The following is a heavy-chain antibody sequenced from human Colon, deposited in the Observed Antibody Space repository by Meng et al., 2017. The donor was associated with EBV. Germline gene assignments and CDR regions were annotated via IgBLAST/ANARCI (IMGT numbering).Heavy chain of an antibody. CDR1: GDSVTNGGYS. D-gene: IGHD7-27*01. Sequence: LQLHESGSTLVKPSQTLSLTCGVAGDSVTNGGYSWSWIRQPPGKGLEWIGYIYHSGSTKYNPSLKSRVTISVDTSKNQFSLKLSSVTAADTAVYYCARDTSTWGNKGLDHWGQGILVTVSS. CDR2: IYHSGST. V-gene: IGHV4-30-2*01. J-gene: IGHJ4*02. CDR3: ARDTSTWGNKGLDH.